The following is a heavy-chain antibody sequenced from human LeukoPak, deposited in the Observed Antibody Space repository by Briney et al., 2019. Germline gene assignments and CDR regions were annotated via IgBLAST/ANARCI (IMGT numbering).Heavy chain of an antibody. CDR2: IYTSGST. J-gene: IGHJ3*02. CDR1: GGSISSGSYY. D-gene: IGHD3-3*01. V-gene: IGHV4-61*02. CDR3: ASTIFWYAFDI. Sequence: SETLSLTCTVSGGSISSGSYYWSWIRQPAGKGLEWIGRIYTSGSTNYNPSLKSRVTISVDTSKNQFSLKLSSVTAADTAVYYCASTIFWYAFDIWGQGTMVTVSS.